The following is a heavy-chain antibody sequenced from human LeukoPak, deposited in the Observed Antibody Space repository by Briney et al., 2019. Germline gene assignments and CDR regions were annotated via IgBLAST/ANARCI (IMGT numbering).Heavy chain of an antibody. CDR2: IYHSGST. CDR1: GGSISSGGYS. D-gene: IGHD3-10*01. J-gene: IGHJ4*02. CDR3: ASYYYGSGSYYNY. V-gene: IGHV4-30-2*01. Sequence: SETLSLTCAVSGGSISSGGYSWSWIRQPPGKGLEWIGYIYHSGSTYYNPSLKSRVTISVDTSKNQFSLKLSSVTAADTAVYYCASYYYGSGSYYNYWGQGTLVTVSS.